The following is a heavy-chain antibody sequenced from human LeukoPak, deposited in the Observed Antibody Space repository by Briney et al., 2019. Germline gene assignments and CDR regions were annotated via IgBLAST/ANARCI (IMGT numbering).Heavy chain of an antibody. J-gene: IGHJ4*02. Sequence: GGSLRLSCAASGFTFNNYEMNWVRQAPGKGLEWVSYISSGGRTIYYTDSVKGRFTISRDNANNSLYLQMNSLRAEDTAVYYCANLGSMVRGVDYYWGQGTLVTVSS. CDR2: ISSGGRTI. D-gene: IGHD3-10*01. V-gene: IGHV3-48*03. CDR1: GFTFNNYE. CDR3: ANLGSMVRGVDYY.